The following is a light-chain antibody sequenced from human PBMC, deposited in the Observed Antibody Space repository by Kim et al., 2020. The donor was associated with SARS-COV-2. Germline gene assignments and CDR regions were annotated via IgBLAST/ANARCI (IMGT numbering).Light chain of an antibody. J-gene: IGLJ3*02. V-gene: IGLV4-69*01. CDR3: QTWGTGWV. Sequence: QLVLTQSPSASASLGASVRLTCTLSSGHSNYAIAWHQQQPEKGPRYLMKVNGDGSHTKGDGIPDRFSGSSSGAERYLTISSLQSEDEADYYCQTWGTGWVFGGGTQLTVL. CDR2: VNGDGSH. CDR1: SGHSNYA.